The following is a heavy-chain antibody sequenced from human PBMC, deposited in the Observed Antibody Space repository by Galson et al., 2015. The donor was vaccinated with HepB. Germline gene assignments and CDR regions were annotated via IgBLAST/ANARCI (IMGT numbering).Heavy chain of an antibody. J-gene: IGHJ4*02. Sequence: SLRLSCAGPGFTFSSHSMSWVRQAPGKGLEWVSYISSDSNFIYYGDSMKGRFTISRDNAKNSLFLQMNSLRAEDTAVYYCARGLLGYSHFIDSWGQGTLVTVSS. D-gene: IGHD5-18*01. V-gene: IGHV3-21*01. CDR2: ISSDSNFI. CDR1: GFTFSSHS. CDR3: ARGLLGYSHFIDS.